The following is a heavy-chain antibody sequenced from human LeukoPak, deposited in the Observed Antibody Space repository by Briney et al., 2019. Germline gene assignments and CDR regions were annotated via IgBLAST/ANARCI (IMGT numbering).Heavy chain of an antibody. J-gene: IGHJ4*02. CDR1: GYTFTGYY. D-gene: IGHD4-11*01. CDR2: INPNSGGT. CDR3: ARRFGSNPPQGPFFDY. Sequence: GASVKVSCKASGYTFTGYYMHWVRQAPGQGLEWMGRINPNSGGTNYAQKFQGRVTMTRDTSISTAYMELSRLRSDDTAVYYCARRFGSNPPQGPFFDYWGQGTLVTVSS. V-gene: IGHV1-2*06.